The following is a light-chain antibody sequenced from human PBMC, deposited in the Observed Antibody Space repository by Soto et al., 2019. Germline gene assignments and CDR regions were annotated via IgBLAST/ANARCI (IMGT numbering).Light chain of an antibody. CDR2: GAS. J-gene: IGKJ2*01. CDR3: QQYSNWPYT. CDR1: QSVSSK. V-gene: IGKV3-15*01. Sequence: EIVMTQSPATLPLSPGERVTHSCRASQSVSSKLAWYQQKPGQAPRLLIYGASIRATDIPARFSGSGSGTGFTLTISRLQSEDFAIFYCQQYSNWPYTVGQGTKVDIK.